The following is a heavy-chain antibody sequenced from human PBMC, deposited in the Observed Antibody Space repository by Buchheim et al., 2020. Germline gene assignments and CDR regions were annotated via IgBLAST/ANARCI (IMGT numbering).Heavy chain of an antibody. J-gene: IGHJ4*02. CDR1: GFTFSSYW. D-gene: IGHD2-8*01. Sequence: EVQLVESGGGLVQPGGSLRLSCAASGFTFSSYWMHWVRQAPGKGLVWVSRINSDGSSTSYADSVKGRFTISRDNAKNTLYLQMNSLRVEDTAVYYCAREPTDCSNGVCYTFDSWGRGTL. V-gene: IGHV3-74*01. CDR3: AREPTDCSNGVCYTFDS. CDR2: INSDGSST.